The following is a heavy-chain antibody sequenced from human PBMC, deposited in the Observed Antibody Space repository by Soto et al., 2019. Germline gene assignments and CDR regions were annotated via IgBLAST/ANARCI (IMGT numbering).Heavy chain of an antibody. V-gene: IGHV4-59*01. D-gene: IGHD5-18*01. CDR2: IYYSGST. Sequence: SETLSLTCTVSNGSLSSNYWSWIRQSPGKGLEWIGNIYYSGSTNYNPSLKSRVTMSVDTSKNQFTLKLSSVTAADTGVYFCARSFMVTVDFFDYWGQGTLVTVS. CDR1: NGSLSSNY. CDR3: ARSFMVTVDFFDY. J-gene: IGHJ4*02.